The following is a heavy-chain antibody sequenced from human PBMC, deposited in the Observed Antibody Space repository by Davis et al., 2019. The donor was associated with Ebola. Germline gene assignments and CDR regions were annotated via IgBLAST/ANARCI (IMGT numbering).Heavy chain of an antibody. CDR3: ATYRWGGDLDY. D-gene: IGHD3-16*01. CDR1: VYTLTELP. V-gene: IGHV1-24*01. J-gene: IGHJ4*02. CDR2: FDPEQTET. Sequence: SVPVSLMFSVYTLTELPMHCVRPAPGNGLEWMGGFDPEQTETIYAQRFMGRVTMTEDTSTDTAYMELSSLRSDDTAVYYCATYRWGGDLDYWGQGTLVTVSS.